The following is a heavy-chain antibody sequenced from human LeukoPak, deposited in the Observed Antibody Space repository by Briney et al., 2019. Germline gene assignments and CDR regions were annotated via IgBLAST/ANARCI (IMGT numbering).Heavy chain of an antibody. V-gene: IGHV4-39*07. CDR1: GGSISRNSDH. D-gene: IGHD2-21*01. J-gene: IGHJ6*02. CDR3: ARDTQIFSAIKKFHYYGMDV. Sequence: PSETLSLNCTVSGGSISRNSDHWGWIRQPPGKGLEWIGSVYYGGSTYYNPSLESRVTISVDTSKNQFSLNLNSVTVADTGVYYCARDTQIFSAIKKFHYYGMDVWGQGTTVTVSS. CDR2: VYYGGST.